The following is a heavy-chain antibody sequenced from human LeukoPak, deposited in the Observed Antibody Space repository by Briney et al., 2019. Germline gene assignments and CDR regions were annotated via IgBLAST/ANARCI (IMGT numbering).Heavy chain of an antibody. D-gene: IGHD3-16*01. CDR2: VFYDRNT. CDR3: VRSGVVLQTGFDF. V-gene: IGHV4-39*07. CDR1: GGPMMTGPYY. J-gene: IGHJ4*02. Sequence: SETLSLTCAVSGGPMMTGPYYWGWIRQPPGKGLEWLGSVFYDRNTYYSPSLKSRVSVSADTSRNQFSLSLTSASAADTAVYYCVRSGVVLQTGFDFWGQGALVTVSS.